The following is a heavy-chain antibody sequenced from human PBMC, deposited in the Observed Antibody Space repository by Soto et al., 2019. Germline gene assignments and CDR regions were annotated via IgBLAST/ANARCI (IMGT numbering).Heavy chain of an antibody. CDR2: INHSGST. CDR1: GGSFSGYY. Sequence: QVQLQQWGAGLLKPSETLSLTCAVYGGSFSGYYWTWIRQPPGTGLEWIGEINHSGSTNYNPSLKSRVTRSVDTAKNQFSLKLPSVTAADAAVYYCARDKITGLFDYWGQGTLVTGSS. CDR3: ARDKITGLFDY. D-gene: IGHD2-8*02. J-gene: IGHJ4*02. V-gene: IGHV4-34*01.